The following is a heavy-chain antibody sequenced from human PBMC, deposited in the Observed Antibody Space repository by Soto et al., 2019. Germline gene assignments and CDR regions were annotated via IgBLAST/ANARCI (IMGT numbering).Heavy chain of an antibody. CDR1: GYTFVDYD. V-gene: IGHV1-8*01. CDR3: ARGFSSYSAH. CDR2: MNPNTGNT. J-gene: IGHJ4*02. D-gene: IGHD3-10*01. Sequence: ASVKVSCKASGYTFVDYDINWVRQAAGQGLEWMAWMNPNTGNTAYAQKFQGRVTLTRDTSISTVYMDLSSLTSADTAVYFCARGFSSYSAHCAQGTQVTSPQ.